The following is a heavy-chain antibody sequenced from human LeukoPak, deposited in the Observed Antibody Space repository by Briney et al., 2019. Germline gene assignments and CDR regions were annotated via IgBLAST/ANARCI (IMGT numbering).Heavy chain of an antibody. CDR3: ARDSYYDFWSGYYPPPDYMDV. CDR2: INPSGGST. V-gene: IGHV1-46*01. D-gene: IGHD3-3*01. CDR1: GYTFTSYY. Sequence: ASVKVSCKASGYTFTSYYMHWVRQAPGQGLEWMGIINPSGGSTSYAQKFQGRVTMTRDTSTSTVYMELSSLRSEDTAVYYCARDSYYDFWSGYYPPPDYMDVWGKGTTVTVSS. J-gene: IGHJ6*03.